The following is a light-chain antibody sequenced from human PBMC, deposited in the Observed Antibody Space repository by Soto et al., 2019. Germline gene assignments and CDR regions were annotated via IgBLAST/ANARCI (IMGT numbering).Light chain of an antibody. V-gene: IGKV1-5*03. CDR1: QSISSW. Sequence: DIQMTQSPSTLSASVGDRVTITCRASQSISSWLAWYQQKPGKAPKLLIYKASSLESGVPSRCSGSGSGTEFTLTISSLQPDDFATYYCQQYNSYPWTFGQGTKVELK. CDR3: QQYNSYPWT. CDR2: KAS. J-gene: IGKJ1*01.